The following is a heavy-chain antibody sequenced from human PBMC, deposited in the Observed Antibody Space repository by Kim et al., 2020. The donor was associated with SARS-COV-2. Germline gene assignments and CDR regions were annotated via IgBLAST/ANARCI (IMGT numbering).Heavy chain of an antibody. D-gene: IGHD2-8*01. CDR2: IYYSGST. Sequence: SETLSLTCTVSGASISSSSYYWVWIRQPPGKGLEWIGSIYYSGSTYYNPSLKSRVTISVDTSKNQFSLKLSSVTAADTAVYYCVRLDPNNAFDIWGQGTMVTVSS. CDR1: GASISSSSYY. J-gene: IGHJ3*02. V-gene: IGHV4-39*01. CDR3: VRLDPNNAFDI.